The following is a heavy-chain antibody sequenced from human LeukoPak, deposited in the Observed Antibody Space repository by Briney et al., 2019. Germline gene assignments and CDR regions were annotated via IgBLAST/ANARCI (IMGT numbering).Heavy chain of an antibody. CDR3: ARDQYCSSTSCYLDY. D-gene: IGHD2-2*01. CDR1: GFTFSSYA. CDR2: IWYDGSNK. V-gene: IGHV3-33*08. Sequence: GGSLRLSCAXSGFTFSSYAMHWVRQAPGKGLEWVAVIWYDGSNKYYADSVKGRFTISRDNSKNTLYLQMNSLRAEDTAVYYCARDQYCSSTSCYLDYWGQGTLVTVSS. J-gene: IGHJ4*02.